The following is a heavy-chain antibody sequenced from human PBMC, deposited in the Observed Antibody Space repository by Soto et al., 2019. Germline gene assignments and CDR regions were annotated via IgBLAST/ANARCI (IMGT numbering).Heavy chain of an antibody. CDR2: IYYSGST. J-gene: IGHJ4*02. CDR1: GGSISSYY. V-gene: IGHV4-59*01. CDR3: ARSDGRY. Sequence: QVQLQESGPGLVKPSETLSLTCTVSGGSISSYYWSWIRQPPGKGLEWIGYIYYSGSTNYKPSLXXRXXISVDTSKTQFSLKLRSVTAADTAVYYCARSDGRYWGQGTLVTVSS.